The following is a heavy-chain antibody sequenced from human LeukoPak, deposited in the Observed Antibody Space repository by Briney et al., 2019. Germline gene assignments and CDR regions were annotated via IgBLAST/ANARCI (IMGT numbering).Heavy chain of an antibody. Sequence: PGRSLRPSCAASGFTFSSYGMHWVRQAPGKGLEWVAVIWYDGSNKYYADSVKGRFTISRDNSKNTLYLQMNSLRAEDTAVYYCARGPVKQQLVDLGIDYWGQGTLVTVSS. CDR2: IWYDGSNK. V-gene: IGHV3-33*01. J-gene: IGHJ4*02. D-gene: IGHD6-13*01. CDR3: ARGPVKQQLVDLGIDY. CDR1: GFTFSSYG.